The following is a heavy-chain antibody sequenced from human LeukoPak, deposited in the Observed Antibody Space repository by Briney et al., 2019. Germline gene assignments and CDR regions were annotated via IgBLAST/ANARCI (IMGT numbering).Heavy chain of an antibody. D-gene: IGHD3-22*01. CDR3: ARGTRYDSRSRGSRWRHYYYGMDV. CDR1: GFTFSDYY. V-gene: IGHV3-11*01. CDR2: ISSSGSTI. Sequence: GGSLRLSCAASGFTFSDYYMSWIRQAPGKGLEWVSYISSSGSTIYYADSVKGRFTISRDNAKNSLYLQMNSLRAEDTAVYYCARGTRYDSRSRGSRWRHYYYGMDVWGQGTTVTVSS. J-gene: IGHJ6*02.